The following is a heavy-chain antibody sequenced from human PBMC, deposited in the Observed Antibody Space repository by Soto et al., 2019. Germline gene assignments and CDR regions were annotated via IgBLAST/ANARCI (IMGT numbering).Heavy chain of an antibody. Sequence: GASVKVSCKASGYTFTSYAMHWVRQAPGQRLEWMGWINAGNGNTKYSQKFQGRVTITRDTSASTAYMELSSLRSEDTAVYYCARGGYCSSTSCYGITYYYSMDVWGKGTTVTVSS. CDR2: INAGNGNT. D-gene: IGHD2-2*01. J-gene: IGHJ6*03. CDR3: ARGGYCSSTSCYGITYYYSMDV. CDR1: GYTFTSYA. V-gene: IGHV1-3*01.